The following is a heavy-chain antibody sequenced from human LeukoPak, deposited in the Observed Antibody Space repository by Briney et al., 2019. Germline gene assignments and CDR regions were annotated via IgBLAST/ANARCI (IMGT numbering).Heavy chain of an antibody. J-gene: IGHJ3*02. D-gene: IGHD4-23*01. CDR2: IRYDGSNK. CDR1: GFTFSSYG. V-gene: IGHV3-30*02. CDR3: ARERYYGGNSVHAFDI. Sequence: GGSLRLSCAASGFTFSSYGMHWVRQAPGKGLEWVALIRYDGSNKNYADSVKGRFTISRDNSKNTLYLQMDSLRAEDTAVYYCARERYYGGNSVHAFDIWGQGTMVTVSS.